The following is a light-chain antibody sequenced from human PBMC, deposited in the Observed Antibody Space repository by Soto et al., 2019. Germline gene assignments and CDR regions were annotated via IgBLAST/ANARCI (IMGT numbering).Light chain of an antibody. J-gene: IGLJ2*01. CDR3: SSYAGSNNLV. CDR1: SSDVGGYNY. Sequence: QSALTQPPSASGSPGQSFTISCPGTSSDVGGYNYVSWYQQHPGKAPKLMIYEVSKRPSGVPDRFSGSKSGNTASLTVSGLQAEDEADYYCSSYAGSNNLVFGGGTKVTVL. V-gene: IGLV2-8*01. CDR2: EVS.